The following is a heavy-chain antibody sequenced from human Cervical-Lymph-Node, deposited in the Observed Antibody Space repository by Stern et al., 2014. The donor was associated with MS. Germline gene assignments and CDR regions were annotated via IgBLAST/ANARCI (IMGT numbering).Heavy chain of an antibody. Sequence: QVQLVESGPGLVKPSETLSLTCTVSGGSISSSSYYCGWIRQPPGKGLEWIGNIYYSGSTYYSPSLKSRVTISVDPSKTQFPLKLPSVTAADTALYYCARRPYSSSWPPRSGFDYWGQGTLVTVSS. V-gene: IGHV4-39*01. CDR2: IYYSGST. CDR1: GGSISSSSYY. CDR3: ARRPYSSSWPPRSGFDY. D-gene: IGHD6-13*01. J-gene: IGHJ4*02.